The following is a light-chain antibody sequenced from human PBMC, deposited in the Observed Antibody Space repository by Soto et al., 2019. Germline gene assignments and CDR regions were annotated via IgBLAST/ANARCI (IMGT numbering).Light chain of an antibody. J-gene: IGLJ2*01. CDR1: SSNIGAGYD. Sequence: QSVLTQPPSVSGDPGQRVTISCTGSSSNIGAGYDVHWYQQLPGTAPKLLVHGNTDRPSGVPDRFSGSKSGTSASLAITGLQAEDEADYYCQSYDSSLSGWLFGGGTKLTAL. CDR3: QSYDSSLSGWL. V-gene: IGLV1-40*01. CDR2: GNT.